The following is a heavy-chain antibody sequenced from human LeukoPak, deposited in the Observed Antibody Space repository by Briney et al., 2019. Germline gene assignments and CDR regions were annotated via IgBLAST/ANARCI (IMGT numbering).Heavy chain of an antibody. CDR3: ARDSSRTFDY. CDR1: GGSFSGYY. D-gene: IGHD6-13*01. J-gene: IGHJ4*02. CDR2: IYSSGST. V-gene: IGHV4-4*07. Sequence: SETLSLTCAVYGGSFSGYYWSWIRQPAGKGLEWIGRIYSSGSTNYNPSLKSRVTMSVDTSKNQFSLKLSSVTAADTAVYYCARDSSRTFDYWGQGTLVTVSS.